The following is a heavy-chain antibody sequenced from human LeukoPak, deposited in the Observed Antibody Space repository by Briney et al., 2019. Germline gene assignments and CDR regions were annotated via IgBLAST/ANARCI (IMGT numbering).Heavy chain of an antibody. V-gene: IGHV4-39*07. Sequence: SETLSLTCTVSGGSISSSSYYWGWIRQPPGKGLEWIGSIYYSGSTYYNPSLKSRVTISVDTSKNQFSLKLSSVTAADTAVYYCAREIFGWELLTANWFDPWGQGTLVTVSS. D-gene: IGHD1-26*01. CDR3: AREIFGWELLTANWFDP. CDR1: GGSISSSSYY. J-gene: IGHJ5*02. CDR2: IYYSGST.